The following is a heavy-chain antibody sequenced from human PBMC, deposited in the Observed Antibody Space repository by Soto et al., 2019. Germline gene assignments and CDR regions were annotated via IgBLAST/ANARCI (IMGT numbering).Heavy chain of an antibody. J-gene: IGHJ6*02. CDR2: IIPIFGTA. CDR1: GGGFSSCA. V-gene: IGHV1-69*13. Sequence: VASVKLSCKACGGGFSSCASSWVRQAPRKGLEWMEGIIPIFGTANYAQKFQGRVTITADESTSTAYMELSSLRSEDTAVYYCARDLGNCISTSCYKVSYYYYGMDVWGQGTTLTVSS. D-gene: IGHD2-2*02. CDR3: ARDLGNCISTSCYKVSYYYYGMDV.